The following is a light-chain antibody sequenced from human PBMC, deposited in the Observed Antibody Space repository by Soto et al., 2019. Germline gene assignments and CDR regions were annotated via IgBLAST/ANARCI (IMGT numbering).Light chain of an antibody. CDR3: QQYGNSPLT. CDR2: AVS. Sequence: EIVLTQSPGTPSLSPGERATLSCRVSQSVRSGYFAWYQQKPGQAPRLLIFAVSSRATGIPDRFSGTGSGTDFTLTISGLEPEDFALYYCQQYGNSPLTFGGGTKVDIK. CDR1: QSVRSGY. J-gene: IGKJ4*01. V-gene: IGKV3-20*01.